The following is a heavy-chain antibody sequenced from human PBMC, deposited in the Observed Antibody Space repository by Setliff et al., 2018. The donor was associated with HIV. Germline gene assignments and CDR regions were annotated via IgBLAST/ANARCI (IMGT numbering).Heavy chain of an antibody. CDR2: INHSGST. CDR1: GGSFSGYH. J-gene: IGHJ5*02. Sequence: SETLSLTCAVYGGSFSGYHWSWIRQSPGKGLEWIGEINHSGSTNYNPSLKSRVTIPVDTSKNHFSLKLNSVTAADTAVYYCARAPGPYGDYNWFDPWGQGALVTVSS. V-gene: IGHV4-34*01. D-gene: IGHD4-17*01. CDR3: ARAPGPYGDYNWFDP.